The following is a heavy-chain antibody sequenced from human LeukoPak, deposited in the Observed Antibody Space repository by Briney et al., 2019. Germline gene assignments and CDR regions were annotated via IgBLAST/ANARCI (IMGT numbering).Heavy chain of an antibody. J-gene: IGHJ6*04. CDR1: GFTFSSYW. Sequence: GGSLRLSCAASGFTFSSYWIHWVRQAPGKGLLWVSRITTDVSNTAYADSVKGRFTISRDNAKNSLYLQMNSLRAEDTAVYYCAELGITMIGGVWGKGTTVTISS. D-gene: IGHD3-10*02. CDR3: AELGITMIGGV. V-gene: IGHV3-74*01. CDR2: ITTDVSNT.